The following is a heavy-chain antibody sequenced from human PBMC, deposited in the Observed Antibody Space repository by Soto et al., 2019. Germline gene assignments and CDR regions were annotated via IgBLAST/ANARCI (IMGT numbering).Heavy chain of an antibody. V-gene: IGHV1-69*01. D-gene: IGHD3-3*01. CDR2: IIPIFGTA. J-gene: IGHJ6*02. Sequence: QVQLVQSGAEVKKPGSSVKVSCKASGGTFSSYAISWVRQAPGQGLEWMGGIIPIFGTANYAQKFQGRVTITADESTSTAYMELSSLRSEDTAVYYCARQDYDFWRGYPTDYDYGMDVWGQGTTVTVSS. CDR1: GGTFSSYA. CDR3: ARQDYDFWRGYPTDYDYGMDV.